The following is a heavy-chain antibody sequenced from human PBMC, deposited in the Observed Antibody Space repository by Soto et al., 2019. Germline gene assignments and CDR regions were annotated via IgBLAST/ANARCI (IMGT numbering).Heavy chain of an antibody. CDR2: IYYSGST. CDR1: VGSISSYY. Sequence: PSETLSLTCTVSVGSISSYYWSWIRQPPGKGLEWIGYIYYSGSTNYNPSLKSRVTISVDTSKNQFSLKVSSVTAADTAVYYCARDHRYSNGPTDYYYGMDVWGQGTTVTVSS. CDR3: ARDHRYSNGPTDYYYGMDV. D-gene: IGHD5-18*01. V-gene: IGHV4-59*01. J-gene: IGHJ6*02.